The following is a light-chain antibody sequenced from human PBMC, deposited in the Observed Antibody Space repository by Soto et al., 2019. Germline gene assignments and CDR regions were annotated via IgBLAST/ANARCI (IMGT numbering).Light chain of an antibody. CDR3: TSYVGNDIWV. CDR2: EVT. CDR1: SSDVGAYKY. Sequence: QSALTQPPSASGSPGQSVTISCTGTSSDVGAYKYVSWYQQYPGKAPKLMIYEVTKRPSGVPDRFSGSKSGNTASLTVSGLQAEYEADYYWTSYVGNDIWVFGGGTKVTVL. V-gene: IGLV2-8*01. J-gene: IGLJ3*02.